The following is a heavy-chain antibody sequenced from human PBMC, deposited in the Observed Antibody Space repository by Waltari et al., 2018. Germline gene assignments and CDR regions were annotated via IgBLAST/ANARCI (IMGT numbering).Heavy chain of an antibody. Sequence: QVQLVQSGAEVKKPGPSVKVSCKASGYPFTSYAMHWVRQAPGQRLEWMGWINAGNGNTKYSQKFQGRVTITRDTSASTAYMELSSLRSEDTAVYYCARAYSAAGTWFDPWGQGTLVTVSS. J-gene: IGHJ5*02. D-gene: IGHD6-13*01. CDR3: ARAYSAAGTWFDP. CDR1: GYPFTSYA. V-gene: IGHV1-3*01. CDR2: INAGNGNT.